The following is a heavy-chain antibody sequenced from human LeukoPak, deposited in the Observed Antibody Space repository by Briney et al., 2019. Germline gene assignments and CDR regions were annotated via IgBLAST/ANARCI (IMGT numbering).Heavy chain of an antibody. V-gene: IGHV4-4*09. J-gene: IGHJ4*02. CDR3: ASHVRWEPRFDY. CDR1: GGSISSYY. D-gene: IGHD1-26*01. CDR2: IYTSGST. Sequence: PSETLSLTCTVSGGSISSYYGSWIRQPPGKGLEWIGYIYTSGSTNYNPSLKSRVTISVDTSKNQFSLKLSSVTAADTAVYYCASHVRWEPRFDYWGQGTLVTVSS.